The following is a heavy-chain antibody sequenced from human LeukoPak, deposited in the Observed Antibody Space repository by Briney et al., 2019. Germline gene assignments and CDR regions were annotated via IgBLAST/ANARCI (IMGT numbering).Heavy chain of an antibody. Sequence: SETLSLTCTVSGDSITSSSSYWGWIRQSPGKGLEWIGSIYYSGSTYYNPSLKSRVAMSVDTSKNQFSVKLSSVTAADTAVYYCARDSSTSCYGSWSSMCFTSGFDYWGQGTLVTVSS. CDR2: IYYSGST. D-gene: IGHD2-2*01. CDR3: ARDSSTSCYGSWSSMCFTSGFDY. J-gene: IGHJ4*02. V-gene: IGHV4-39*07. CDR1: GDSITSSSSY.